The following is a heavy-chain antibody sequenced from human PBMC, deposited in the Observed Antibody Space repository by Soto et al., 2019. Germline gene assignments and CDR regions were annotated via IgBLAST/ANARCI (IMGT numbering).Heavy chain of an antibody. D-gene: IGHD5-12*01. J-gene: IGHJ3*02. Sequence: GGSLRLSCAASGFTFSSYLMHWVRQAPGKGLEWVAVISYDGSNKYYADSVKGRLTISRDNSKNTLYLQMNSLRGEDTAVYYCAKDNGSGCDWLRVGDASDIWGQGT. V-gene: IGHV3-30*18. CDR3: AKDNGSGCDWLRVGDASDI. CDR1: GFTFSSYL. CDR2: ISYDGSNK.